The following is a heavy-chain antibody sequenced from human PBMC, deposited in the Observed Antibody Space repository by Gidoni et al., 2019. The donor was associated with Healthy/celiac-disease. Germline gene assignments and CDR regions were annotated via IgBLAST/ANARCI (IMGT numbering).Heavy chain of an antibody. D-gene: IGHD6-19*01. Sequence: EVQLVQSGAEVKKPGESLGISCKGSGYSFTSYWISWVRQMPGKGLEWMGRIDPSDSYTNYSPSFQGHVTISADKSISTAYLQWSSLKASDTAMYYCARHGGEDIAVAGDFDYWGQGTLVTVSS. CDR1: GYSFTSYW. V-gene: IGHV5-10-1*03. CDR2: IDPSDSYT. J-gene: IGHJ4*02. CDR3: ARHGGEDIAVAGDFDY.